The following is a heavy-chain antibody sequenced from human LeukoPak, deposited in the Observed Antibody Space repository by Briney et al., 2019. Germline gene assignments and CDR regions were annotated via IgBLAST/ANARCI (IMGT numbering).Heavy chain of an antibody. D-gene: IGHD3-22*01. CDR1: GGSISSGDYY. V-gene: IGHV4-30-4*08. Sequence: SQTLSLTCTVSGGSISSGDYYWSWIRQPPGKGLEWIGYIYYSGSTYYNPSLKSRVTISVDTSKNQFSLKLSSETAADTAVYYCATLGFSSGYYYYFDHWGQGTLVTVSS. J-gene: IGHJ4*02. CDR2: IYYSGST. CDR3: ATLGFSSGYYYYFDH.